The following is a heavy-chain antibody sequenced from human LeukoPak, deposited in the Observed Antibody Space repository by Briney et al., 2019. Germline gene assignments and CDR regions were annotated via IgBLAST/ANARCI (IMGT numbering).Heavy chain of an antibody. D-gene: IGHD3-10*01. V-gene: IGHV3-15*01. CDR2: IKSKTDGGTT. J-gene: IGHJ4*02. CDR1: GFTFSNAW. CDR3: TTELLWFGDYFDY. Sequence: GGSLRLSCAASGFTFSNAWMSWVRQAPGKGLEWVGRIKSKTDGGTTDYAAPVKGRFTISRDDSKNALYLQMNSLKTEDTAVYYCTTELLWFGDYFDYWGQGTLVTVSS.